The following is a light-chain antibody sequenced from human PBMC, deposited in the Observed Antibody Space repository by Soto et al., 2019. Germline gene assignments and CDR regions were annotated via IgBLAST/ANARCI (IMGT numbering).Light chain of an antibody. CDR2: EVN. Sequence: QSVLTHPPSAAGSPGQSVTISCTGTSSEDGGYKYVSWYQQHPGKAPKLVIYEVNKRSSVVPYRFSDTKSGNTASLTVSGLQAEDETDYYCSSYAGSNNFVFGGGTELTVL. CDR3: SSYAGSNNFV. V-gene: IGLV2-8*01. J-gene: IGLJ2*01. CDR1: SSEDGGYKY.